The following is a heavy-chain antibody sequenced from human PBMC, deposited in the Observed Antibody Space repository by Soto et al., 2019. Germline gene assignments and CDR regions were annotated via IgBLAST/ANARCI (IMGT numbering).Heavy chain of an antibody. CDR1: GGTFSTYA. CDR3: ASGIQLWLRRINNGYSG. D-gene: IGHD5-18*01. Sequence: QVKLVQSGAEVNKPESSVKVSCKAPGGTFSTYAISWVRQAPGQGLEWMGGIIPMFGTANYEQRFQDRVTITADESTNTVYMELSSLRSEDTAVYFCASGIQLWLRRINNGYSGWGQGTLVTVSS. CDR2: IIPMFGTA. J-gene: IGHJ4*02. V-gene: IGHV1-69*12.